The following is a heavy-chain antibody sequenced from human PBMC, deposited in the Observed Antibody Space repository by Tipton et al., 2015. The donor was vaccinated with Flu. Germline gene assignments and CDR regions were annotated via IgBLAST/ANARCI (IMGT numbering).Heavy chain of an antibody. Sequence: QLVQSGAEVKKPGASVKVSCKASGYTFTGYYMHWVRQAPGQGLEWMGWINPNSGGTNYAQKFQGRVTMTRDTSISTAYMELSRLRSYDTAVYYCARDGEGITMIVVFDLWGRGTLVTVSS. J-gene: IGHJ2*01. V-gene: IGHV1-2*02. CDR3: ARDGEGITMIVVFDL. D-gene: IGHD3-22*01. CDR2: INPNSGGT. CDR1: GYTFTGYY.